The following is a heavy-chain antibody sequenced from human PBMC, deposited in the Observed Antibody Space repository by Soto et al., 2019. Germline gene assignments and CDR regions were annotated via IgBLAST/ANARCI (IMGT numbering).Heavy chain of an antibody. J-gene: IGHJ6*02. CDR1: GYSFTNYW. CDR2: IYPEDSET. CDR3: ARSRRGAYSSGWYSLSGYYNYGIDV. Sequence: GESLKISCKGSGYSFTNYWIGWVRQMPGKDLEWIGIIYPEDSETRYSPSFQGLVTISVDKSISTAYLQWTSLKASDTAMYYCARSRRGAYSSGWYSLSGYYNYGIDVWGQGTTVTVSS. D-gene: IGHD6-19*01. V-gene: IGHV5-51*01.